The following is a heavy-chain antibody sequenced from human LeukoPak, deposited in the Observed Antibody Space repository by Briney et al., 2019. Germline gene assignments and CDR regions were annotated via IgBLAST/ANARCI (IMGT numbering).Heavy chain of an antibody. D-gene: IGHD2-15*01. Sequence: PGGSLRLSCAASGFTFSMYGMHWVRQAPGKGLEWVAVLSYDGSSKYYEDSVKGRFTISRDNSKNTLYLQMNSLRSEDTAVYYCAKDEGFCSGGSCYRPDYWGQGSLVTVSS. CDR2: LSYDGSSK. J-gene: IGHJ4*02. V-gene: IGHV3-30*18. CDR1: GFTFSMYG. CDR3: AKDEGFCSGGSCYRPDY.